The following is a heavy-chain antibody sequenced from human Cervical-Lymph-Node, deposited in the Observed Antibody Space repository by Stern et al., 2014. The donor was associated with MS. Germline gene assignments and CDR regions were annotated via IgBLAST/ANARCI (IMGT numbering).Heavy chain of an antibody. D-gene: IGHD1-1*01. CDR1: GFTVSRDY. V-gene: IGHV3-53*01. CDR3: ARDTSSPERSDW. Sequence: VQLVQSGGGVIQPGGSLRLSCTASGFTVSRDYMTWVRQAPGKGLEWVSLITNGGSSFYTDSVKVRFTISRDDTKNTVYLHMTSLRAEDTAMYYCARDTSSPERSDWWGQGTLVTVSS. J-gene: IGHJ4*02. CDR2: ITNGGSS.